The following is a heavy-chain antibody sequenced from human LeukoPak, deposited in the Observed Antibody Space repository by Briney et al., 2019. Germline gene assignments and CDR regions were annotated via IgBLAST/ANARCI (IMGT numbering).Heavy chain of an antibody. CDR2: ISWDGGST. Sequence: PGGSLRLSCAASGFTFDDYAMHWVRHAPGKGLEWVSLISWDGGSTYYADSVKGRFTISRDNSKNSLYLQMNSLRAEDTALYYCAKDLTNDYGDYGFDYWGQGTLVTVSS. CDR1: GFTFDDYA. CDR3: AKDLTNDYGDYGFDY. D-gene: IGHD4-17*01. V-gene: IGHV3-43D*03. J-gene: IGHJ4*02.